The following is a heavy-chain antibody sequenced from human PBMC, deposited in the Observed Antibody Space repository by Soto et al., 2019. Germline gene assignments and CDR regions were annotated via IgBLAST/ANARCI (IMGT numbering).Heavy chain of an antibody. CDR3: ARDFYDFWSGPRFDP. J-gene: IGHJ5*02. V-gene: IGHV4-59*01. CDR1: GGSISSYY. CDR2: IYYSGST. D-gene: IGHD3-3*01. Sequence: SEPLSLTCTVSGGSISSYYWSWIRQHPGKGLEWIGYIYYSGSTNYNPSLKSRVTISVDTSKNQFSLKLSSVTAADTAVYYCARDFYDFWSGPRFDPWGQGTLVTVPQ.